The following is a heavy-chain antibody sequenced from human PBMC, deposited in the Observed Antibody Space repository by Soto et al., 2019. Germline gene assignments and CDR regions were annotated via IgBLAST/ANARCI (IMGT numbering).Heavy chain of an antibody. V-gene: IGHV1-46*01. CDR1: GYTFTGYY. J-gene: IGHJ3*02. CDR2: INPSGGST. Sequence: ASVKVSCKASGYTFTGYYMHWVRQAPGQGLEWMGIINPSGGSTSYAQKFQGRVTMTRDTSTSTVYMELSSLRSEDTAVYYCARGGMITFGGVIAPDAFDIWGQGTMVTV. CDR3: ARGGMITFGGVIAPDAFDI. D-gene: IGHD3-16*02.